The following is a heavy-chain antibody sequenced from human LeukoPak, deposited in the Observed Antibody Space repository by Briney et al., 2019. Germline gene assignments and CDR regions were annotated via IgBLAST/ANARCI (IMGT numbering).Heavy chain of an antibody. CDR2: IYTRGTT. D-gene: IGHD4-11*01. V-gene: IGHV4-61*02. CDR3: ARALQTQRRGSGSYYYYMDV. CDR1: GGSISSGSYY. J-gene: IGHJ6*03. Sequence: SQTLSLTCTVPGGSISSGSYYWSWIRQPAGKGLEWIGRIYTRGTTNYNTSLKSRVTISVDTSKNQFSLKLSSVTGADTAVYYCARALQTQRRGSGSYYYYMDVWGKGTTVTVSS.